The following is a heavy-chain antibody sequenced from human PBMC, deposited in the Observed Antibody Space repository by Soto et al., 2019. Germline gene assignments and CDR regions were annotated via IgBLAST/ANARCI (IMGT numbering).Heavy chain of an antibody. J-gene: IGHJ4*02. Sequence: QVQLVQSGAEVKKPGASVKVSCKASGYTFTSYAMHWVRQAPGQRLEWMGWINAGNGNTKYSQKFQGRVTITRDTSASTAYMELSSLRSEDTAEYYCARDQGIAAGFDYWGQGTLVTVSS. CDR3: ARDQGIAAGFDY. D-gene: IGHD6-25*01. CDR2: INAGNGNT. CDR1: GYTFTSYA. V-gene: IGHV1-3*01.